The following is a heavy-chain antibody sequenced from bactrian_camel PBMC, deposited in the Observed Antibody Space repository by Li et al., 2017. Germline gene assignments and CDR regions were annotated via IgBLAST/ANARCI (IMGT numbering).Heavy chain of an antibody. J-gene: IGHJ6*01. D-gene: IGHD4*01. CDR1: GFILKSCG. CDR3: AADGYYSDIGTQDVNGEWPT. Sequence: HVQLVESGGGSLQAGESLKLSCTSAGFILKSCGMGWYRQPPGQEREGVAAFDTDGTIIYADAVKGRFTISKDDANNTLYLQMNNLKPEDTAMYYCAADGYYSDIGTQDVNGEWPTWGQGTQVTVS. V-gene: IGHV3S53*01. CDR2: FDTDGTI.